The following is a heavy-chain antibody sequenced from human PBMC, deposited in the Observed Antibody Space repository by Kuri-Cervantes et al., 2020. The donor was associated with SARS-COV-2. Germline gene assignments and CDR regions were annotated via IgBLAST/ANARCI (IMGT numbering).Heavy chain of an antibody. V-gene: IGHV1-69*04. CDR1: GGSFSSYA. D-gene: IGHD6-19*01. Sequence: SVKVSCKNSGGSFSSYAISWVRQAPGQGHEWMGRIIPIVGVPNYAQNFQGRVTITADTSTSTAYVELSSLRSEDTAVYHCARETSRTSGTGYYFDYWGQGTLVTVSS. J-gene: IGHJ4*02. CDR3: ARETSRTSGTGYYFDY. CDR2: IIPIVGVP.